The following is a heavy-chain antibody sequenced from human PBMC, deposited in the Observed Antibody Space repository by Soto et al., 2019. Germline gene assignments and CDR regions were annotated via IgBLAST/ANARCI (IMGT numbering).Heavy chain of an antibody. CDR1: GGSISSGDYY. CDR2: IYYSGST. D-gene: IGHD2-2*02. Sequence: SETLSLTCTVSGGSISSGDYYWSWIRQPPGKGLEWIGYIYYSGSTYYDPSLKSRVTISVDTSKNQFSLKLSSVTAADTAVYYCARSLPPGYCSSTSCYTGINWFDPWGQGTLVPVSS. CDR3: ARSLPPGYCSSTSCYTGINWFDP. J-gene: IGHJ5*02. V-gene: IGHV4-30-4*01.